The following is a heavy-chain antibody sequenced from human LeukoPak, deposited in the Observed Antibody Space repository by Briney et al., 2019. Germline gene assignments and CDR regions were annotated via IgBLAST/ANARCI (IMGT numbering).Heavy chain of an antibody. CDR1: GFTFDDYG. CDR3: ARDFEFGSVRWLQLHPDAFDI. V-gene: IGHV3-20*04. CDR2: INWNGGST. Sequence: PGGSLRLSCAASGFTFDDYGMSWVRQAPGKGLEWVSGINWNGGSTGYADSVKGRFTISRDNAKNSLYLQMNSLRAEDTAVYYCARDFEFGSVRWLQLHPDAFDIWGQGTMVTVSS. D-gene: IGHD5-24*01. J-gene: IGHJ3*02.